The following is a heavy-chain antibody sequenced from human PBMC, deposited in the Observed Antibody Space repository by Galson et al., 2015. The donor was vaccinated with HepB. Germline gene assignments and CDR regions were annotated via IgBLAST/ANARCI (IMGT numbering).Heavy chain of an antibody. V-gene: IGHV1-2*06. J-gene: IGHJ4*02. CDR2: INPNSGGT. D-gene: IGHD3-3*01. CDR3: ARTAGVSYDFWSGYYFDY. CDR1: GYTFTGYY. Sequence: SVKVSCKASGYTFTGYYMHWVRQAPGQGLEWMGRINPNSGGTNYAQKFQGRVTMTRDTSISTAYMELSRLRSDDTAVYYCARTAGVSYDFWSGYYFDYWGQGTLVTVSS.